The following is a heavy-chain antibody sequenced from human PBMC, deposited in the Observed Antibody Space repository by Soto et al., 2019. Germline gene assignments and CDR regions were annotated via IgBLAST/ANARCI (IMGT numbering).Heavy chain of an antibody. J-gene: IGHJ3*01. V-gene: IGHV4-4*02. CDR1: SGSIFTTNW. CDR2: IYHSGSP. D-gene: IGHD3-16*01. CDR3: AKKHDVATGKVGGGCVFAV. Sequence: QVQLQESGPGLVKPSGTLSLTCAASSGSIFTTNWWSWVRQPPARGLQWIGDIYHSGSPKYNPSLKSRVSISIDKSNDRFFLNLTSVTAADTAVYYCAKKHDVATGKVGGGCVFAVWGEGTVVTVSS.